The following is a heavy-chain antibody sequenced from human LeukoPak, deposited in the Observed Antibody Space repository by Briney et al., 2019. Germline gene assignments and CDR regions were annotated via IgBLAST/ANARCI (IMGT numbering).Heavy chain of an antibody. CDR2: ISAYNGNT. CDR3: ARDRAYYYDSSGYYTLDY. J-gene: IGHJ4*02. V-gene: IGHV1-18*01. D-gene: IGHD3-22*01. CDR1: GYTFTSYG. Sequence: ASVKVSCKASGYTFTSYGISWVRQAPGQGLEWMGWISAYNGNTNYAQKLQGRVTMTTDTSTSTAYMELRSLRSDDTAVYYCARDRAYYYDSSGYYTLDYWGQGTLVTVSS.